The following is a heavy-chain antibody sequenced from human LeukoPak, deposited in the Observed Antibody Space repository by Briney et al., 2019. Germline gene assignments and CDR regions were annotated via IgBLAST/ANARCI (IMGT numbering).Heavy chain of an antibody. Sequence: SETLSLTCTVSGGSISISNYYWGWIRQPPGRGLEWIGSISYSGTYYNPSLKIRLTISVDTSKTHFSLNLRSVTAADAAVYYCARRTSNPVGAIDYWGQGTLVTVSS. V-gene: IGHV4-39*01. CDR2: ISYSGT. D-gene: IGHD1-26*01. J-gene: IGHJ4*02. CDR1: GGSISISNYY. CDR3: ARRTSNPVGAIDY.